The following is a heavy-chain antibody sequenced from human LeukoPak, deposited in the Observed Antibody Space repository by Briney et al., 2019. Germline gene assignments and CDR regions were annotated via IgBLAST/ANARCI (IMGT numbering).Heavy chain of an antibody. CDR3: ARRGYSSGWYSFDY. CDR2: IKQDGSEK. J-gene: IGHJ4*02. V-gene: IGHV3-7*01. CDR1: GFTFSSYW. D-gene: IGHD6-19*01. Sequence: PGGSLRLSCAASGFTFSSYWMSWVRQVPGKGLEWVANIKQDGSEKYYVDSVKGRFTISRDNAKNSLYLQMNSLRAEDTAVYYCARRGYSSGWYSFDYWGQGTLVTVSS.